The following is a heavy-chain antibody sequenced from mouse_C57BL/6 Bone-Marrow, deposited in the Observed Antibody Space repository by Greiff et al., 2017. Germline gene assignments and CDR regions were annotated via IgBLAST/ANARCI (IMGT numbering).Heavy chain of an antibody. D-gene: IGHD1-1*01. CDR1: GYTFTSYW. CDR2: IDPSDSYT. Sequence: QVQLQQPGAELVMPGASVKLSCKASGYTFTSYWMHWVKQRPGQGLEWIGEIDPSDSYTNYNQKFKGKSTLTVDKSSSTVYMQLSSLTSEDSAVYYCARRTYYYGSSYSRDYFDYWGQGTTLTVSS. J-gene: IGHJ2*01. V-gene: IGHV1-69*01. CDR3: ARRTYYYGSSYSRDYFDY.